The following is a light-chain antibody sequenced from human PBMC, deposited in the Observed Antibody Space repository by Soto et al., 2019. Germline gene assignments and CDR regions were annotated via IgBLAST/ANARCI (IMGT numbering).Light chain of an antibody. CDR2: KAS. V-gene: IGKV1-5*03. Sequence: DIQMTQSPSTLSGSVGDRVTITCRASQTISSWLVWYQQKPGKAPKRLIYKASTLKSGVPSRFIGSGSGTEFTLTISSLQPDDFATYYCQHYNSYSEAFGQGTKVELK. J-gene: IGKJ1*01. CDR1: QTISSW. CDR3: QHYNSYSEA.